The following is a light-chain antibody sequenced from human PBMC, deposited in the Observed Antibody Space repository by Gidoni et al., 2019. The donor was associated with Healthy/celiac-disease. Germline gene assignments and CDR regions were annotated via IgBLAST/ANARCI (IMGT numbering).Light chain of an antibody. CDR3: QQRSNWLLT. V-gene: IGKV3-11*01. CDR1: QSDSSY. CDR2: YAS. Sequence: EIVLTQSPATLSLSPGERATLSCRASQSDSSYLAWYQQKPGQAPRLLIYYASNRATGIPARFSGSGSGTDFTLTISSLEPEDFAVYYCQQRSNWLLTFGGGTKVEIK. J-gene: IGKJ4*01.